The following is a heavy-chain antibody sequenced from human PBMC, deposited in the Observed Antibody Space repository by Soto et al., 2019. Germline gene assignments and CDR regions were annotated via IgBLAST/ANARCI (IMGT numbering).Heavy chain of an antibody. J-gene: IGHJ4*02. CDR3: ASRSRYCSGGSCLDY. CDR1: GFTFTSSA. Sequence: SVKVSCKASGFTFTSSAVQWVRQARGQRLEWIGWIVVGSGNTNYAQKFQERVTITRDMSTSTAYMELSSLRSEDTAVYYCASRSRYCSGGSCLDYWGQGTLVTVSS. D-gene: IGHD2-15*01. V-gene: IGHV1-58*01. CDR2: IVVGSGNT.